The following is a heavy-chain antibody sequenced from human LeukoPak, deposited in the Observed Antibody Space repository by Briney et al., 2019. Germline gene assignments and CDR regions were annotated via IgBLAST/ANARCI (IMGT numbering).Heavy chain of an antibody. CDR1: GFTFSSYG. CDR2: ISSTSGYI. V-gene: IGHV3-23*01. Sequence: PGGSLRLSCAASGFTFSSYGMNWVRQAPGKGLEWVSSISSTSGYIFYADSVKGRFTISRDNSKNTLYLQMNSLRAEDTAVYYCAKDWDGYNTRTYFLRAGLGMNDYWGQGTLVTVSS. J-gene: IGHJ4*02. D-gene: IGHD5-24*01. CDR3: AKDWDGYNTRTYFLRAGLGMNDY.